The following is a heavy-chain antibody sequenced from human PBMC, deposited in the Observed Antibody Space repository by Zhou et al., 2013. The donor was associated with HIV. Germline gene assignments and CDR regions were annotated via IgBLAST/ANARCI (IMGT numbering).Heavy chain of an antibody. CDR2: ISGYNGNA. CDR3: AEGGVGELFDY. Sequence: QVQLVQSGPEVKKPGASLRVSCMTSGYTFSNFGVSWVRQAPGQGLEWLGWISGYNGNAHYAQKFQDRVSMTTDATTTTAHMELRSLRSDDTATYYCAEGGVGELFDYVG. CDR1: GYTFSNFG. D-gene: IGHD3-10*01. V-gene: IGHV1-18*01. J-gene: IGHJ4*01.